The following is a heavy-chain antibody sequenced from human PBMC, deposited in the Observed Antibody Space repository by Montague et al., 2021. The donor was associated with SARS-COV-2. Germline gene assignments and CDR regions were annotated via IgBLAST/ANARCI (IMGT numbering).Heavy chain of an antibody. J-gene: IGHJ6*02. CDR2: IYHTGST. Sequence: SETLSLTCSVSGGSISGYYWTWMRQPPGKGLEWLGDIYHTGSTKYNPSLKSRVTISIDTSKNHITLRLSSVTAADTAVYYCASVRPAQLLFGSLYYGMDVWGQGTPVTVSS. D-gene: IGHD2-2*01. CDR3: ASVRPAQLLFGSLYYGMDV. V-gene: IGHV4-59*12. CDR1: GGSISGYY.